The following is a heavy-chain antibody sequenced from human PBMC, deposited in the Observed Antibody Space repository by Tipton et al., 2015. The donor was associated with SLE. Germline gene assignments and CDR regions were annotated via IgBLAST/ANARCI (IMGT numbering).Heavy chain of an antibody. Sequence: QVQLVQSGAEVKKPGASVRVSCKASGYTISSHWIHWVRQAPGQGLEWMGVINPSGSTTHYAQKFQVRITMTRDTSTNTVYMELSSLRFEDTAVYYCARDQSMTMGGVSWWWFGPWGQGTLVTVSS. CDR1: GYTISSHW. CDR2: INPSGSTT. J-gene: IGHJ5*02. D-gene: IGHD2-15*01. CDR3: ARDQSMTMGGVSWWWFGP. V-gene: IGHV1-46*01.